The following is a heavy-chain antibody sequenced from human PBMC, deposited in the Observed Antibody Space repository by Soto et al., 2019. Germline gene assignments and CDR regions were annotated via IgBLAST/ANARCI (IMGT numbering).Heavy chain of an antibody. Sequence: QVQLVQSGAEVKKPGSSVKVSCKASGGTFSSYAISWVRQAPGQGLEWMGGIIPIFGTANYAQKFQGRVTTTADESTSTAYMELSSLRSADTAVYYCATEQCALLNRHVCFDPWGQGTLVTVSS. CDR2: IIPIFGTA. D-gene: IGHD1-26*01. CDR3: ATEQCALLNRHVCFDP. J-gene: IGHJ5*02. CDR1: GGTFSSYA. V-gene: IGHV1-69*01.